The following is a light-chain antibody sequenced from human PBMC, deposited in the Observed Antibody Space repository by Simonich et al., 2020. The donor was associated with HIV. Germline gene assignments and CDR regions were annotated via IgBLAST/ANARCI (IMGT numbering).Light chain of an antibody. V-gene: IGLV2-11*01. CDR1: SSDVGDYNY. CDR3: CSYAGSYTWV. J-gene: IGLJ3*02. CDR2: EVT. Sequence: QSALTQPRSVSGSPGQSVTISCTGTSSDVGDYNYVSWYQQHPGKAPKLMIYEVTTRPSGVPDRFSGSKSGNTASLTISGLQAEDEADYYCCSYAGSYTWVFGGGTHLTVL.